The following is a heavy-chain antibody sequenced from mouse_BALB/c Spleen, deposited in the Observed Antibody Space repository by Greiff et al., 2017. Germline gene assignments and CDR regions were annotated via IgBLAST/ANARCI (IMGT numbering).Heavy chain of an antibody. CDR1: GYSFTGYF. Sequence: VQLQQSGPELVKPGASVKISCKASGYSFTGYFMNWVMQSHGKSLEWIGRINPYNGDTFYNQKFKGKATLTVDKSSSTAHMELRSLASEDSAVYYCAEGIYDGYYEGFAYWGQGTLVTVSA. D-gene: IGHD2-3*01. J-gene: IGHJ3*01. CDR2: INPYNGDT. V-gene: IGHV1-20*02. CDR3: AEGIYDGYYEGFAY.